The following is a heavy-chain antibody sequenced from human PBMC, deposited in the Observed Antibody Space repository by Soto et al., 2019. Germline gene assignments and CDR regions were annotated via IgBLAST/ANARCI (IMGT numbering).Heavy chain of an antibody. V-gene: IGHV3-23*01. Sequence: EVQLLESGGGLVQPGGSLRLSCAASGFTFSSYAMSWVRQAPGKGLEWVSAISGSGGSTYYADSAKGRFTISRDNSKNTLYLQMNSLRAEDTAVYYCAKVSGVRIGGYAFDYWGQGTLVTVSS. CDR1: GFTFSSYA. J-gene: IGHJ4*02. D-gene: IGHD5-12*01. CDR2: ISGSGGST. CDR3: AKVSGVRIGGYAFDY.